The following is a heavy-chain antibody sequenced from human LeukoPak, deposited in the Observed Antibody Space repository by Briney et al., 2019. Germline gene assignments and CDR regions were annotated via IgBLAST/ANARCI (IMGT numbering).Heavy chain of an antibody. V-gene: IGHV4-4*07. J-gene: IGHJ4*02. CDR1: GGSLSGFY. D-gene: IGHD3-9*01. Sequence: KPSETLSLTCSVSGGSLSGFYWSWLRQPAGKGLEWIGRISASGNTNYNPSLKSRVAMSTDTSRNQFSLKLNSVTAADTAVYYCARDDILTGLDYWGQGTLVTVSS. CDR2: ISASGNT. CDR3: ARDDILTGLDY.